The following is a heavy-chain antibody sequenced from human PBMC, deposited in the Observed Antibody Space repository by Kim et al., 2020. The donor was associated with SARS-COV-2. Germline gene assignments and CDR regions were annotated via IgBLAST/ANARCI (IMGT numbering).Heavy chain of an antibody. Sequence: GGSLRLSCAASGFTFSSYWMSWVRQAPGKGLEWVANIKQDGSEKYYVDSVKGRFTISRDNAKNSLYLQMNSLRAEDTAVYYCARDRDTAMALDAFDIWGQGTMVTVSS. V-gene: IGHV3-7*03. CDR2: IKQDGSEK. D-gene: IGHD5-18*01. CDR1: GFTFSSYW. CDR3: ARDRDTAMALDAFDI. J-gene: IGHJ3*02.